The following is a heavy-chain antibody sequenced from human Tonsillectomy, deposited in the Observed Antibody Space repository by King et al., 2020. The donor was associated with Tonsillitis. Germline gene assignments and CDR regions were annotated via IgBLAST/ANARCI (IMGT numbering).Heavy chain of an antibody. V-gene: IGHV3-33*08. CDR3: ARAYYGDYAGAFYI. Sequence: VQLVESGGGVVQPGRSLRLSFAASGFTFSSYGMHWVRQAPGKGLEWVAVIWYDGSNKYYADSLKGRFTISRDNSKTSMYLQMNSLGAEDTAVYYCARAYYGDYAGAFYIWGQGTMVTVSS. CDR2: IWYDGSNK. J-gene: IGHJ3*02. D-gene: IGHD4-17*01. CDR1: GFTFSSYG.